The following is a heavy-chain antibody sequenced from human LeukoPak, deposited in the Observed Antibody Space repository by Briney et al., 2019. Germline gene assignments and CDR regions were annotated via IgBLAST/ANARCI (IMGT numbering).Heavy chain of an antibody. CDR1: GGSISSGGYY. V-gene: IGHV4-31*03. CDR2: IYYSGST. D-gene: IGHD2-15*01. CDR3: ARDPYCSGGSCYNAFDI. J-gene: IGHJ3*02. Sequence: KSSETLSLTCTVSGGSISSGGYYWSWIRQHPGKGLEWIGYIYYSGSTYYNPSLKSRVTISVDTSKNQFSLKLSSVTAVDTAVYYCARDPYCSGGSCYNAFDIWGQGTMVTVSS.